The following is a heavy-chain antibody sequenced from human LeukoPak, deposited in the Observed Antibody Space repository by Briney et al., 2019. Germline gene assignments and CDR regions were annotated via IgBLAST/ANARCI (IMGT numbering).Heavy chain of an antibody. CDR2: ISSSSSYI. Sequence: GGSLRLSCAASGFTFSSYNMNWVRQAPGKGLEWVSSISSSSSYIYYADSVKGRFTISRDNSKNTLYLQMNSLRAEDTAVYYCAKGGVVVVTAVAFDIWGQGTMVTVSS. D-gene: IGHD2-21*02. CDR3: AKGGVVVVTAVAFDI. CDR1: GFTFSSYN. J-gene: IGHJ3*02. V-gene: IGHV3-21*04.